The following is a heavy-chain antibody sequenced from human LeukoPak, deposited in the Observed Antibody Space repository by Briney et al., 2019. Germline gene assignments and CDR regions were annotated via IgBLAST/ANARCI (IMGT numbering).Heavy chain of an antibody. CDR3: AKGQWLVNDCFNI. V-gene: IGHV6-1*01. CDR2: TYYRSKWYN. D-gene: IGHD6-19*01. CDR1: GDSVSNNNAA. J-gene: IGHJ3*02. Sequence: SQTLSLTCVISGDSVSNNNAAWNWIRQSPSRGLEWLGRTYYRSKWYNDYAVSVKSRITINPDTSKNQFSLQLDSVTPEDTAVYYRAKGQWLVNDCFNIWGQGTMVTVSS.